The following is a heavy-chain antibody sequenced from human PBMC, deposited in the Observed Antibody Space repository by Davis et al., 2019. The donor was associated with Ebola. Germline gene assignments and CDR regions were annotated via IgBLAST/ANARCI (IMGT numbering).Heavy chain of an antibody. J-gene: IGHJ6*03. CDR1: GFTFSDYA. Sequence: GGSLRLSCAASGFTFSDYAMSWVRQAPGKGLEWLSYISTGGTTTYYADSVRSRFSTSRDNAKSSLFLQMNSLRDEDTAVYYCARVNLWSRGWGMDVWGKGTTIIVSS. CDR2: ISTGGTTT. D-gene: IGHD2-21*01. V-gene: IGHV3-48*02. CDR3: ARVNLWSRGWGMDV.